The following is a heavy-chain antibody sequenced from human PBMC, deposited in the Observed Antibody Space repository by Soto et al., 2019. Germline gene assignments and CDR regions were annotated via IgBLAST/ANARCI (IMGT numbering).Heavy chain of an antibody. CDR1: GFTFSSYG. CDR2: IWYDGSNK. J-gene: IGHJ4*02. Sequence: QVQLVESGGGVVQPGRSLRLSCAASGFTFSSYGMHWVRQAPGKGLEWVAVIWYDGSNKYYADSVKGRFTISRDNSKNTLYLQMNSLRAEDTAVYYCARDIRDSSSPLDYWGQGTLVTVSS. CDR3: ARDIRDSSSPLDY. V-gene: IGHV3-33*01. D-gene: IGHD6-6*01.